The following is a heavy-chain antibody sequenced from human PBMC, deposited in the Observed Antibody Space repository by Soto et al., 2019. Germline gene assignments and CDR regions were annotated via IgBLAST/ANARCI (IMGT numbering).Heavy chain of an antibody. Sequence: QVLLVQSGAEVKKPGASVQISCKASGYTFTTYDMHWVRQAPGQRLEWMGSINANNGNPKYSQSFQGRATFTRDTSATTGYMDLSSLISEDTAVYYCVGSRGWWAFHYWGQGTLVTVSS. CDR1: GYTFTTYD. J-gene: IGHJ4*02. CDR3: VGSRGWWAFHY. D-gene: IGHD6-13*01. CDR2: INANNGNP. V-gene: IGHV1-3*01.